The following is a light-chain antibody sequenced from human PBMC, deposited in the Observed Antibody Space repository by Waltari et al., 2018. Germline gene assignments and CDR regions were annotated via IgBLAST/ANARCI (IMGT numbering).Light chain of an antibody. CDR2: DVN. Sequence: QSALTQPASVSGSPGQSLTISCTGPTTDVGNSDFVSWYQQCPGKAPQLIIYDVNKRPSGLSNRFSGSKSGNTASLTISGLQAEDEAVYYCSSYTTYGTFVIFGGGTKLTVL. CDR3: SSYTTYGTFVI. CDR1: TTDVGNSDF. J-gene: IGLJ2*01. V-gene: IGLV2-14*03.